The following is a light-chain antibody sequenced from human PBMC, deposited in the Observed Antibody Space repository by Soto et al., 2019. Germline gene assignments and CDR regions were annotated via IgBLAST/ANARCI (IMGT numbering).Light chain of an antibody. CDR1: SSDVGSHNL. CDR3: CSYVGSSTLV. Sequence: QSALTQPASVSGSPGQSITISCTGTSSDVGSHNLVSWYQDHPGKAPKLMIYEGSKRPSGVSNRFSGSKSGNTASLTISGLQAEDEADYYCCSYVGSSTLVFGGGTKLTVL. V-gene: IGLV2-23*01. J-gene: IGLJ2*01. CDR2: EGS.